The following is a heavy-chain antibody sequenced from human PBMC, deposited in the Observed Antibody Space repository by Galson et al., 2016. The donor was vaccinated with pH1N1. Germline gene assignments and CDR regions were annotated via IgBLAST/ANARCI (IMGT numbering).Heavy chain of an antibody. CDR2: ISNDGNNK. CDR1: KFTFSGYD. D-gene: IGHD5-12*01. J-gene: IGHJ4*02. V-gene: IGHV3-30*04. CDR3: ARAVFYDVDLEAYYFDY. Sequence: SLRLSCAASKFTFSGYDVHWVRQAPGKGLEWVAVISNDGNNKYYADSVKGRFTISRDNSNRTLYLQMNSLRAEDTAVYYCARAVFYDVDLEAYYFDYWGQGTLVTVSS.